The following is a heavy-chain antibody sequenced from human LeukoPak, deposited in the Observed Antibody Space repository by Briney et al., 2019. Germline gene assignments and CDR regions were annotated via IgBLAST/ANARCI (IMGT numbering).Heavy chain of an antibody. CDR3: TRDHGLDV. CDR2: INSDGSAT. V-gene: IGHV3-74*01. J-gene: IGHJ6*02. Sequence: GGSLRLSCVASGFAVGSNYMSWVRQAPGKGLMWVSQINSDGSATSCADPVKGRCTISRDNAKNMLYLEMNSLRVEDTAVYFCTRDHGLDVWGQGTTVTVSS. CDR1: GFAVGSNY.